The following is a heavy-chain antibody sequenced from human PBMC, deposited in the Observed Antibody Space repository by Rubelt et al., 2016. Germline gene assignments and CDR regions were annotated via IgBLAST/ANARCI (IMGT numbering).Heavy chain of an antibody. CDR1: GGSISSSSYY. J-gene: IGHJ4*02. CDR2: INHSGST. CDR3: ASENGTYDY. Sequence: QLQLQESGPGLVKPSETLSLTCTVSGGSISSSSYYWGWIRQPPGKGLEWIGEINHSGSTNYNPSLKSRVTISVDTSKNQFSLKLSSVTAADTAVYYCASENGTYDYWGQGTLVTVSS. V-gene: IGHV4-39*07.